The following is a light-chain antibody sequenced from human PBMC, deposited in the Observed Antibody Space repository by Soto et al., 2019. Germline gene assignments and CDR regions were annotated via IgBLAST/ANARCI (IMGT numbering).Light chain of an antibody. CDR2: DAS. CDR1: QDISNY. CDR3: QQYDDLPLT. V-gene: IGKV1-33*01. J-gene: IGKJ4*01. Sequence: DIQMTQSPSSLSASVGDRVTITCQASQDISNYLNWYQQKPGKAPKLLIYDASNLETGVPSRFSAYRSETDFTFTISSLQPGDIATYYCQQYDDLPLTFGGGTKVDIK.